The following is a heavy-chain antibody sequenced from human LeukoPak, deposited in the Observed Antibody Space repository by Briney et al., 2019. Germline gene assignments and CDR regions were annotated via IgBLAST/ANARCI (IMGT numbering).Heavy chain of an antibody. D-gene: IGHD2-2*01. Sequence: SQTLSLTCAISGDSVSSNSVTWNWIRQSPSRGLEWLGRTYYRSTWYNDYAVSVRGRITVNPDTSKNQFSLHLNSVTPVDTAVYYCARRLTQYDCFDPWGQGILVTVSS. V-gene: IGHV6-1*01. CDR2: TYYRSTWYN. CDR3: ARRLTQYDCFDP. CDR1: GDSVSSNSVT. J-gene: IGHJ5*02.